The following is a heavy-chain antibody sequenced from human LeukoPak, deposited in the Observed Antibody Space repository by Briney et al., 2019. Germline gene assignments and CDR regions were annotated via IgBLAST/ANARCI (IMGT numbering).Heavy chain of an antibody. J-gene: IGHJ6*02. V-gene: IGHV1-18*01. CDR2: ISAYNGNT. CDR1: GYTFTSYG. CDR3: ARAWFGELSRYYYYYGMDV. D-gene: IGHD3-10*01. Sequence: ASVKVSCKASGYTFTSYGISWVRQSPGQGLECMGWISAYNGNTNYAQKLQGRVTMTTDTSTSTAYMELRSLRSDDTAVYYCARAWFGELSRYYYYYGMDVWGQGTTVTVSS.